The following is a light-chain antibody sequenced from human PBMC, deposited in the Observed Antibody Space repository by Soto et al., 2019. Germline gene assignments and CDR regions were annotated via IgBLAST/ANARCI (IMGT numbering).Light chain of an antibody. CDR2: GAS. Sequence: EIVMTQSPATLSVSPVERATLSRRASQSISSNLAWYQQKPGQAPRLLIYGASSRATGIPDRFSGSGSGTDFTLTISRLEPEDFAVYYCHQYDSWTFGQGTKVDI. J-gene: IGKJ1*01. CDR3: HQYDSWT. CDR1: QSISSN. V-gene: IGKV3D-15*01.